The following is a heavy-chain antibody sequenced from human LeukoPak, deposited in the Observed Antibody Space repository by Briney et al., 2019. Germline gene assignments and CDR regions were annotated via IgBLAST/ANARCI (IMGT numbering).Heavy chain of an antibody. J-gene: IGHJ5*02. CDR3: ARGDTPPARKRKEMVRGRYNWFDP. Sequence: SETLSLTCAVYGGSFSGYYWSWIRQPPGKGLEWIGEINHSGSTNYNPSLKSRVAISVDTSKNQFSLKLSSVTAADTAVYYCARGDTPPARKRKEMVRGRYNWFDPWGQGTLVTVSS. D-gene: IGHD3-10*01. V-gene: IGHV4-34*01. CDR2: INHSGST. CDR1: GGSFSGYY.